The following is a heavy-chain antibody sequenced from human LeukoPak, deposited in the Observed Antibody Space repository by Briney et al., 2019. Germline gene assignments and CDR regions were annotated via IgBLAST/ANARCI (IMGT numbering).Heavy chain of an antibody. Sequence: SVKVSCKASGGTFSSYAISWVRQAPGQGLEWMGGIIPIFGTANYAQKFQGRVTITADESTSTAYMELSSLRSEDTAVYYCAADGDSSSWLSFFPYYYYYYMDVWGKGTTVTVSS. CDR3: AADGDSSSWLSFFPYYYYYYMDV. CDR1: GGTFSSYA. D-gene: IGHD6-13*01. J-gene: IGHJ6*03. CDR2: IIPIFGTA. V-gene: IGHV1-69*13.